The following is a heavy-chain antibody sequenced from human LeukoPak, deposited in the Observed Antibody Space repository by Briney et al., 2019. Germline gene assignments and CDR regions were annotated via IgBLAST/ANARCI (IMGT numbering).Heavy chain of an antibody. D-gene: IGHD6-19*01. CDR2: IYYTVGN. V-gene: IGHV4-59*08. CDR3: AKYGNSGWVIDN. CDR1: SGSIGSNY. J-gene: IGHJ4*02. Sequence: PSETLSLTCTVSSGSIGSNYWTWIRQPPGKGMEYIGYIYYTVGNNFNPSLKSRVTISVDKSQNQFSSKLSSVTAAGPAVYFCAKYGNSGWVIDNWGQGTLVTVSS.